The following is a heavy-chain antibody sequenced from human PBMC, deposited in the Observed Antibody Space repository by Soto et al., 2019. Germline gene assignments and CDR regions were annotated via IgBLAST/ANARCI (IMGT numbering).Heavy chain of an antibody. CDR1: GGSIRSSSYY. J-gene: IGHJ4*02. V-gene: IGHV4-39*01. CDR2: IYYSGKT. D-gene: IGHD2-2*01. Sequence: SETLSLTCTVSGGSIRSSSYYWGWIRQPPGEGLEWIGSIYYSGKTDNNPSLKSRVATSVDTSKNQFSLKMSAVTAADTAVYYCARHKRAYCISTRCPAHFDHWGQGTLVTVSP. CDR3: ARHKRAYCISTRCPAHFDH.